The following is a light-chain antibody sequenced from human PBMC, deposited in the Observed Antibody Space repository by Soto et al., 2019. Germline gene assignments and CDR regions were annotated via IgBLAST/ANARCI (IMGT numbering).Light chain of an antibody. CDR2: HVN. J-gene: IGLJ1*01. V-gene: IGLV2-11*01. Sequence: ALTQPASVSGSPGQSITISCTGSSSDVGGYNYVAWYQQHPGKAPKLILYHVNKRPSGVPDRFSGSKSGNTASLTISGLQAEDEADYFCSSYAGSYTYVFATGTKVTV. CDR3: SSYAGSYTYV. CDR1: SSDVGGYNY.